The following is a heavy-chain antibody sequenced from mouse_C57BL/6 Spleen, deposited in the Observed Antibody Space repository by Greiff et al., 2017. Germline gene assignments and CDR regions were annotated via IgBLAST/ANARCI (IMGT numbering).Heavy chain of an antibody. Sequence: QVQLQQSGAELVKPGASVKISCKASGYAFSSYWMHWVKQRPGKGLEWIGQIYPGDGDTNYNGKFKGKATLTADKSSSTPYMQLSSLTSEDSAVYFCARFGNYVGWYFDVGGTGTTVTVSS. CDR2: IYPGDGDT. CDR3: ARFGNYVGWYFDV. D-gene: IGHD2-1*01. V-gene: IGHV1-80*01. J-gene: IGHJ1*03. CDR1: GYAFSSYW.